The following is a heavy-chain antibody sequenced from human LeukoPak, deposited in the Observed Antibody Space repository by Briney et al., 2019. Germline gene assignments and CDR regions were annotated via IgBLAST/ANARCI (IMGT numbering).Heavy chain of an antibody. CDR1: GFSFSDYY. CDR2: INQEGSEK. J-gene: IGHJ4*02. CDR3: ARERDGRFFDY. Sequence: GGSLRLSCAASGFSFSDYYMNWVRQAPGKGLEWVANINQEGSEKYFEDSVKGRFTISRDNAKNSLHLQMYTLRAEDTAVYYCARERDGRFFDYWGQGTLVTVSS. V-gene: IGHV3-7*01. D-gene: IGHD5-24*01.